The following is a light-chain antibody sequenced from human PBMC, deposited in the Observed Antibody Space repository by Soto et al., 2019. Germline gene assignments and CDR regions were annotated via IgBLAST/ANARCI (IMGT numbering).Light chain of an antibody. Sequence: QSALTQPASVSGSPGQSITISCTGTSSDVGSYNLVSWYQQYPGKAPKLMIYEGSKRPSGVSNRFSGSKSCNTASLTISGLQAEDEADYYFCSYPGVRTRVFGVETQLTVL. J-gene: IGLJ3*02. V-gene: IGLV2-23*01. CDR2: EGS. CDR1: SSDVGSYNL. CDR3: CSYPGVRTRV.